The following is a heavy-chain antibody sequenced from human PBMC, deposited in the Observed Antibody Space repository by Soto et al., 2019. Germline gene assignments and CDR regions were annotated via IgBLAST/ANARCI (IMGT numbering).Heavy chain of an antibody. Sequence: QVQLVQSGAEVKKPGSSVKVSCKASGGTFSSYAISWVRQAPGQGLEWMGGIIPIFGTANYAQKFQGRVTITADESTSTAYMELSSLRSEDTAVYYCATQKPWSGWYTKRIPRNDAFDIWGQGTMVTVSS. CDR3: ATQKPWSGWYTKRIPRNDAFDI. CDR1: GGTFSSYA. D-gene: IGHD6-19*01. J-gene: IGHJ3*02. V-gene: IGHV1-69*12. CDR2: IIPIFGTA.